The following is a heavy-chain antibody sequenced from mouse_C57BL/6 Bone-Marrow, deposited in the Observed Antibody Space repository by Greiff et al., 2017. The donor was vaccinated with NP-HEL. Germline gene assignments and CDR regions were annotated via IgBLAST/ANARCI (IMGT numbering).Heavy chain of an antibody. J-gene: IGHJ3*01. V-gene: IGHV1-18*01. D-gene: IGHD2-2*01. CDR2: INPNSGGT. CDR3: ARGGGDDCGCAD. CDR1: GYTFTDYN. Sequence: VQLHQSGPELVKPGASVKLPCKASGYTFTDYNMDWVKQSPGQSLEWIGVINPNSGGTIYNQKFKGKATLTVDKSSSTAYMQLRSLTSEDSAVDYCARGGGDDCGCADWGKGTLVTVSA.